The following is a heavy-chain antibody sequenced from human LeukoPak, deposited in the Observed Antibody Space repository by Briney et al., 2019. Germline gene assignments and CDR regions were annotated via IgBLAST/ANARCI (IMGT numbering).Heavy chain of an antibody. Sequence: PGGSLRLSCAASGLTFRDYYMSWIRQAPGKGLECVSYISLTGSTISYADSLKGRSTISRDNAKNSLYLQMNSLRAEDTAVYYCARGEDWTLIEGLATVTHFDYWGPGTQVTVSS. CDR3: ARGEDWTLIEGLATVTHFDY. V-gene: IGHV3-11*04. J-gene: IGHJ4*02. CDR1: GLTFRDYY. D-gene: IGHD4-17*01. CDR2: ISLTGSTI.